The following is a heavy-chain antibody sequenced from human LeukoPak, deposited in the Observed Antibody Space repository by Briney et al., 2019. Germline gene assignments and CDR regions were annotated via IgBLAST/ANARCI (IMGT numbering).Heavy chain of an antibody. J-gene: IGHJ4*02. CDR3: ARESGSRGDFDY. Sequence: GGSLRLSCAASGFSFSAYDMHWVRQAPGKGLEWVALIWYDGTREYYADSVKGRFTISRDNAKNTLYLQMNGLRVEDTAVYYCARESGSRGDFDYWGQGTLVTVSS. D-gene: IGHD1-26*01. V-gene: IGHV3-33*01. CDR1: GFSFSAYD. CDR2: IWYDGTRE.